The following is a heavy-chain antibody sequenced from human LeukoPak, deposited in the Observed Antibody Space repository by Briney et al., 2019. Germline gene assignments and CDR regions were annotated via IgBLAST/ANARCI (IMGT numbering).Heavy chain of an antibody. CDR3: ASTGHSYGYGYFDY. Sequence: PGRSLRLSCAASGFTFSSYGMHWVRQAPGKGLEWVAVIWYDGSNKYYADSVKGRFTISRDNSKNTLYLQMNSLRAEDTAVYYCASTGHSYGYGYFDYWGQGTLVTVSS. CDR2: IWYDGSNK. CDR1: GFTFSSYG. D-gene: IGHD5-18*01. J-gene: IGHJ4*02. V-gene: IGHV3-33*01.